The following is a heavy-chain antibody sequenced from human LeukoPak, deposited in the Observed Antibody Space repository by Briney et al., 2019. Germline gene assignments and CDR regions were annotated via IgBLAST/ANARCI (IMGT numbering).Heavy chain of an antibody. D-gene: IGHD2-2*02. J-gene: IGHJ4*02. CDR2: IIPIFGTA. CDR1: GGIFSSYA. Sequence: SVKVSCKASGGIFSSYAISWVRQAPGQGLEWMGGIIPIFGTANYAQKFQGRVTITADESTSTAYMELSSLRSEDTAVYYCATCARNFYCYRFDYWGQGTLVTVSS. CDR3: ATCARNFYCYRFDY. V-gene: IGHV1-69*13.